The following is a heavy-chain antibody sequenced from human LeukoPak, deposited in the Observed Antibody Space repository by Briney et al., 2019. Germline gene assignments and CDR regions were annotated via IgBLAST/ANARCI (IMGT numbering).Heavy chain of an antibody. D-gene: IGHD3-10*01. CDR3: ARRGSFNWFDP. J-gene: IGHJ5*02. CDR2: IYYSGTT. CDR1: GGSISNYY. Sequence: SETLSLTCTVSGGSISNYYWNWIRQPPGKGLEWIGYIYYSGTTNYNPSLKSRVIISVDTSKNQFSLKLSSVTAADTAVYYCARRGSFNWFDPWGQGTLVTVSS. V-gene: IGHV4-59*01.